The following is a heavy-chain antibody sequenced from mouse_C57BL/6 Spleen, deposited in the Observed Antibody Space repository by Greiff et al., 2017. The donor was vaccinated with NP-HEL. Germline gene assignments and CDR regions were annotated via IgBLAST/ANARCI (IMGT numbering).Heavy chain of an antibody. CDR3: AYGYSYAMDY. CDR2: IYPGSGNT. D-gene: IGHD2-2*01. Sequence: VQLQQSGPELVKPGASVKISCKASGYSFTSYYIHWVKQRPGQGLEWIGWIYPGSGNTKYNEKFKGKATLTADTSSSTAYMQLSSLTSEDSAVYYCAYGYSYAMDYWGQGTSVTVSS. J-gene: IGHJ4*01. V-gene: IGHV1-66*01. CDR1: GYSFTSYY.